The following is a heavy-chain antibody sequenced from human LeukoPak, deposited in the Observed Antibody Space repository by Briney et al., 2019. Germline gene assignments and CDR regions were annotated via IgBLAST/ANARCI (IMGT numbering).Heavy chain of an antibody. CDR1: GFTFSDAW. CDR2: IKSRTDGGTR. V-gene: IGHV3-15*01. CDR3: TTDYVWGSYEVY. J-gene: IGHJ4*02. Sequence: GGSLRLSCAASGFTFSDAWMSWVRQLPGKGLEWVGRIKSRTDGGTRDYAAPVKGRFTISRHDSKNTLYLQMKSLKTEDTGIYYCTTDYVWGSYEVYWGQGTLVTVSS. D-gene: IGHD3-16*01.